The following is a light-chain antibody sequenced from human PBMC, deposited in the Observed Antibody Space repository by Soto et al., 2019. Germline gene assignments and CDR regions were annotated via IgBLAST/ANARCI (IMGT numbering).Light chain of an antibody. Sequence: EVLLTQSPVTLSLSPWERATLSCRASQSFRGLLAWYQQKPGQAPRLLIYGAYNRATGIPPRFSGSGSGTDFTLTISSLEPEDSAVYYCQQRHMWPITFGQGTRLEIK. CDR2: GAY. V-gene: IGKV3-11*01. CDR1: QSFRGL. CDR3: QQRHMWPIT. J-gene: IGKJ5*01.